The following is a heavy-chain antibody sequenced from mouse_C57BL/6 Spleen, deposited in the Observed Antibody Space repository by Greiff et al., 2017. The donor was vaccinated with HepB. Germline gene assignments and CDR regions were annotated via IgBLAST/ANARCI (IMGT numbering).Heavy chain of an antibody. Sequence: EVQRVESGGDLVKPGGSLKLSCAASGFTFSSYGMSWVRQTPDKRLEWVATISSGGSYTYYPDSVKGRFTISRDNAKNTLYLQMSSLKSEDTAMYYCASAIYDGYSYYAMDYWGQGTSVTVSS. CDR1: GFTFSSYG. CDR3: ASAIYDGYSYYAMDY. V-gene: IGHV5-6*01. D-gene: IGHD2-3*01. J-gene: IGHJ4*01. CDR2: ISSGGSYT.